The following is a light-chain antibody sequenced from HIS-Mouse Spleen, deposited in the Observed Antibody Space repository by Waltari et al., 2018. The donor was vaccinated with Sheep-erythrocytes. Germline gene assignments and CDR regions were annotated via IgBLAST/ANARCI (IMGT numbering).Light chain of an antibody. CDR3: CSYAGSYNHV. V-gene: IGLV2-14*03. Sequence: QSALTQPASVSGSPGQSITIPCTGPSSHVGGYNYVSWYQQHPGKAPKLMIYDVSNRPSGVSNRFSGSKSGNTASLTISGLQAEDEADYYCCSYAGSYNHVFATGTKVTVL. CDR2: DVS. J-gene: IGLJ1*01. CDR1: SSHVGGYNY.